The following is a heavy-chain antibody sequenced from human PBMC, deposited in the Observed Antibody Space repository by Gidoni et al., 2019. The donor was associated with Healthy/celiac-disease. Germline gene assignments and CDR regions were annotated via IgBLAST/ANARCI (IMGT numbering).Heavy chain of an antibody. CDR1: GYTFTSYD. Sequence: QVQLVQSGAEVKKPGASVKVSCKASGYTFTSYDINWVRQATGQGLEWMGWMNPNSGNTGYAQKFQGRVTMTRNTSISTAYMELSSLRSEDTAVYYCARGAGITMVRGVPRDVWGQGTTVTVSS. V-gene: IGHV1-8*01. CDR3: ARGAGITMVRGVPRDV. J-gene: IGHJ6*02. D-gene: IGHD3-10*01. CDR2: MNPNSGNT.